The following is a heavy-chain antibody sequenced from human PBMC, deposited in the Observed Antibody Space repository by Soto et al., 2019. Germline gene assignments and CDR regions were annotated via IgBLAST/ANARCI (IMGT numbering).Heavy chain of an antibody. Sequence: PSETLSLTCTVSGGSISSGDYYWSWIRQPPGKGLEWIGYIYYSGSTYYSPSLKSRVTISVDTSKNQFSLKLSSVTAADTAVYYCARSHAVLRFLGWLSMFDYWGQGTLVTVS. J-gene: IGHJ4*02. CDR1: GGSISSGDYY. V-gene: IGHV4-30-4*01. D-gene: IGHD3-3*01. CDR3: ARSHAVLRFLGWLSMFDY. CDR2: IYYSGST.